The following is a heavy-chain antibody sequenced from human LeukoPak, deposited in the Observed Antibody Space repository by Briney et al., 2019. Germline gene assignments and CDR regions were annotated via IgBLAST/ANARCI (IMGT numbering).Heavy chain of an antibody. CDR2: VNYIGNT. D-gene: IGHD3-16*02. CDR3: ARGDPYDYVWGNYHH. Sequence: SETLSLTCTVSGASISSYYWNWIRQSPGKGLEWIGYVNYIGNTEYNPSLKRRVTISVDTSKIQFFLKVSSVTAADTAVYYCARGDPYDYVWGNYHHWGQGTLVTVSS. V-gene: IGHV4-59*12. CDR1: GASISSYY. J-gene: IGHJ5*02.